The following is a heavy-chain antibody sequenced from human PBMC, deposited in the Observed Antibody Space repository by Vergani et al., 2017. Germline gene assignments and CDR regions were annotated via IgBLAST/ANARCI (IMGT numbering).Heavy chain of an antibody. V-gene: IGHV4-34*01. D-gene: IGHD4-11*01. Sequence: QVQLQQWGGGLLKPSETLSLTCVVNGGTFTSYHWTWIRQSPGEGLEWVGDIDHTGRPDYNPSLKRRLTMSVDKSRNQFSLTLNSVTATDTAIYFCARVNTETTGHLYYYYYMYVWGQGTAVTVS. J-gene: IGHJ6*03. CDR2: IDHTGRP. CDR3: ARVNTETTGHLYYYYYMYV. CDR1: GGTFTSYH.